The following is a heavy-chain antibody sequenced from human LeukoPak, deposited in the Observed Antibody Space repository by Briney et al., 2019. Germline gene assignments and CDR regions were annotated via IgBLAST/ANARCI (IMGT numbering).Heavy chain of an antibody. CDR3: AKDRRYSGSYYTN. D-gene: IGHD1-26*01. CDR1: GFTFSSYA. Sequence: GGSLRLSCAASGFTFSSYAMSWVRQAPGKGLEWVSAISGSGGSTYYADSVKGRFTISRDNSKSTLYLQMNSLRAEDTAVYYCAKDRRYSGSYYTNWGQGAQVTVSS. CDR2: ISGSGGST. J-gene: IGHJ4*02. V-gene: IGHV3-23*01.